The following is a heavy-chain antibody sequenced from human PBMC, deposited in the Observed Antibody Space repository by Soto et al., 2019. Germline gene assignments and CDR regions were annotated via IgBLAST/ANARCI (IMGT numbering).Heavy chain of an antibody. J-gene: IGHJ3*02. Sequence: QVQLVQSGAEVKKPGSSVKVSCKASRGTFSSYAISWVRQAPGQGLEWMGGIIPIFGTANYAQKFQGRVTITADESRSTAYMELSSLRSEDTAVYYCARDVVQLERHGAFDIWGQGTMVTVSS. CDR2: IIPIFGTA. CDR3: ARDVVQLERHGAFDI. CDR1: RGTFSSYA. V-gene: IGHV1-69*12. D-gene: IGHD1-1*01.